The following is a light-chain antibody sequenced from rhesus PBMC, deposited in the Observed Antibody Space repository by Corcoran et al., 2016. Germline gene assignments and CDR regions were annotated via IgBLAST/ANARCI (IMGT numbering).Light chain of an antibody. CDR3: QHTYGTPYS. J-gene: IGKJ2*01. CDR2: KAS. Sequence: DIQMTQSPSSLSASVGDRVTITCRASENIYNYLNWYQHKPGKAPKLLNYKASTLQSGIPSRFSGSGSGTDYSFTISSLQSADVATYYCQHTYGTPYSFGQGTKVEIK. CDR1: ENIYNY. V-gene: IGKV1-74*01.